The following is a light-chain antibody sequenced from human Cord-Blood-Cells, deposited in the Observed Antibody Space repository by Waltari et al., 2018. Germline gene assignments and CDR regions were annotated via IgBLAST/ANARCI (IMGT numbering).Light chain of an antibody. CDR2: DVR. Sequence: QSALTQPASVSGSPGQSITISCTGTSSDVGGYNYVSWYQQHPGKAPKRMIYDVRNRPSGVSKRFSGSKSGNTASLTISGLQAEDEADYYCSSYTSSSAYVFGTGTKVTVL. J-gene: IGLJ1*01. CDR1: SSDVGGYNY. V-gene: IGLV2-14*03. CDR3: SSYTSSSAYV.